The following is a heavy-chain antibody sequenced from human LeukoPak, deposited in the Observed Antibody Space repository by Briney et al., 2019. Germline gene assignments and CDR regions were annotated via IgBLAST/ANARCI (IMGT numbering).Heavy chain of an antibody. J-gene: IGHJ4*02. Sequence: GGSLRLSCAASGFTFSDYWMHWVRQAPGKGLVWVSRISSDGSRVTYADSVKGRFTISRGNAKNTLYLQMNSLRVEDTAVYYCAKVAKYYYGSETYYFFEHWGQGTPVTASS. CDR3: AKVAKYYYGSETYYFFEH. CDR1: GFTFSDYW. V-gene: IGHV3-74*01. CDR2: ISSDGSRV. D-gene: IGHD3-10*01.